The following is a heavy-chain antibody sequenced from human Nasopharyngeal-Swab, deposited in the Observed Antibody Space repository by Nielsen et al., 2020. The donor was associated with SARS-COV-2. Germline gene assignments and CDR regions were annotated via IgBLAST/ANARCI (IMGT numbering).Heavy chain of an antibody. CDR1: GFIFSASA. CDR3: ARGHCCDNRGYYYFDY. CDR2: IGDKDHNYAT. V-gene: IGHV3-73*01. D-gene: IGHD3-22*01. Sequence: GGSLRLSCAASGFIFSASAIHWVRQASGKGLEGVGRIGDKDHNYATTYGASVQGRFTISRDDSKNTAFLQMDSLRGEDTAVYYCARGHCCDNRGYYYFDYWGQGTLVTASS. J-gene: IGHJ4*02.